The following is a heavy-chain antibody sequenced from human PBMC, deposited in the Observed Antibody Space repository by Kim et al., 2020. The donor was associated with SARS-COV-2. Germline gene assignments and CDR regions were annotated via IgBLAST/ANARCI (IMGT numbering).Heavy chain of an antibody. Sequence: GGSLRLSCAASGFTFSSYGMHWVRQAPGKGLEWVAVISYDGSNKYYADSVKGRFTISRDNSKNTLYLQMNSLRAEDTAVYYCAKELPPGYSSDWSYYYYGRDVWGQETTVTVPS. CDR2: ISYDGSNK. CDR1: GFTFSSYG. J-gene: IGHJ6*02. D-gene: IGHD6-19*01. CDR3: AKELPPGYSSDWSYYYYGRDV. V-gene: IGHV3-30*18.